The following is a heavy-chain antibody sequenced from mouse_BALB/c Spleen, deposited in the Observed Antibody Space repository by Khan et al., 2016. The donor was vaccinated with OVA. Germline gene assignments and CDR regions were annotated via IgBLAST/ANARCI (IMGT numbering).Heavy chain of an antibody. CDR3: ARKYYYNYDPFPY. D-gene: IGHD2-4*01. CDR2: ISYSGNT. V-gene: IGHV3-2*02. CDR1: GYSITSEFA. J-gene: IGHJ3*01. Sequence: EVELVESGPGLVKPSQSLSLTCTVTGYSITSEFAWNWIRQFPGNKLEWMGYISYSGNTRYNPSLKSLISITRDTSRNQFFLQLNSVTTEDTATYYCARKYYYNYDPFPYWGQGTLVTVSA.